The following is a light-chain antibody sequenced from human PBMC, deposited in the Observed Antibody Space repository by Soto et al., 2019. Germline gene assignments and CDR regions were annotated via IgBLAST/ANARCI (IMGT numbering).Light chain of an antibody. Sequence: EIVLTQTPGTLSLSPGERATLSCRASQSIYSNYLAWYQQKPGQAPRLLIYGASTRIAGVPDRFSGSGSGTDFTLTISRLEPEDFAVYYCPDYVNSPRTFGQGTKVEFK. V-gene: IGKV3-20*01. J-gene: IGKJ1*01. CDR2: GAS. CDR1: QSIYSNY. CDR3: PDYVNSPRT.